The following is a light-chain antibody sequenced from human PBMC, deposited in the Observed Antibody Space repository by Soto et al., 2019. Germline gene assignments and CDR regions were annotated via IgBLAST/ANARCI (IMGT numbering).Light chain of an antibody. J-gene: IGLJ2*01. CDR3: QSYDSSLSDVL. V-gene: IGLV1-40*01. Sequence: QSVLTQPPSVSGSPGQRVTVSCTGSSSNIGAGHHVNWYQQLPGTAPKLLIYNNDNRPSGVPDRFSGSKSGTSASLAISGLQAEDEAEYYCQSYDSSLSDVLFGGGTKVTVL. CDR2: NND. CDR1: SSNIGAGHH.